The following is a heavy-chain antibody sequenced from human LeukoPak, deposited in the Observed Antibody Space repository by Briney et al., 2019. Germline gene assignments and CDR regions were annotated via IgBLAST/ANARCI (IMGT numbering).Heavy chain of an antibody. CDR2: INPNSGGT. Sequence: GASVKVSCKASGYTFTGYYMHWVRQAPGQGLEWMGRINPNSGGTNYAQRFQGRVTMTRDTSISTAYMELSRLRSDDTAVYYCARGGYNWNDVYFDYWGQGTLVTVSS. J-gene: IGHJ4*02. CDR3: ARGGYNWNDVYFDY. V-gene: IGHV1-2*06. D-gene: IGHD1-20*01. CDR1: GYTFTGYY.